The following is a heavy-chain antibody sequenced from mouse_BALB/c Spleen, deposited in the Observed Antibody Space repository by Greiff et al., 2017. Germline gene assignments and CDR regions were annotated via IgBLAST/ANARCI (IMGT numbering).Heavy chain of an antibody. V-gene: IGHV1S56*01. J-gene: IGHJ2*01. CDR2: IYPGDGST. D-gene: IGHD1-1*01. CDR3: ARRDYYGSSPFDY. Sequence: VQLQQSGPELVKPGASVKMSCKASGYTFTSYYIHWVKQRPGQGLEWIGWIYPGDGSTKYNEKFKGKTTLTADKSSSTAYMLLSSLTSEDSAIYFCARRDYYGSSPFDYWGQGTTLTVSS. CDR1: GYTFTSYY.